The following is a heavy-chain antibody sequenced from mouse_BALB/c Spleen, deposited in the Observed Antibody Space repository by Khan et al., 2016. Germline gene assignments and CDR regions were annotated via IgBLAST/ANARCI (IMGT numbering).Heavy chain of an antibody. J-gene: IGHJ2*01. CDR2: ISNGGDYT. CDR3: ARQGGMAHDY. D-gene: IGHD2-10*02. CDR1: GFTFSSYA. Sequence: EVELVESGGGLMRPGGSLKLSCAASGFTFSSYAMSWVRQTPEKRLEWVATISNGGDYTYYPDNMKGRFTISRDNVKNTLYLQMSSLRSEDTAMYYCARQGGMAHDYWGQGSTLTVSS. V-gene: IGHV5-9-3*01.